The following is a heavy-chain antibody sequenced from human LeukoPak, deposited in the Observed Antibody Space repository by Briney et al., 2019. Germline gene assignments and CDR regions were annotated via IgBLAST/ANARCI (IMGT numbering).Heavy chain of an antibody. Sequence: GGSLRLSCAASGFTLSTYTMNWVRQAPGKGLEWVSSISDSSSYIYYADSVKGRFTISRDNAKGSLFLQMNSLRAEDTALYYCAKARGYSYGYYFDYWGQGTLVTVSS. CDR2: ISDSSSYI. CDR1: GFTLSTYT. J-gene: IGHJ4*02. CDR3: AKARGYSYGYYFDY. D-gene: IGHD5-18*01. V-gene: IGHV3-21*04.